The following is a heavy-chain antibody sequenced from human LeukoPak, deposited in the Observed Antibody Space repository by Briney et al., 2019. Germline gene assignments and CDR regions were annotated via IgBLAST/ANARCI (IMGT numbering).Heavy chain of an antibody. V-gene: IGHV3-23*01. CDR3: AKRYSSSSWTAAFDS. Sequence: AGSLRLSCAASGFTFSSYAMAWVRQTPGRGLEWVSGIRVSGDGTYYADSVKPRFTISRDNSKNTLYLQINSMRAEDTAVYYCAKRYSSSSWTAAFDSWGQGTLVTVPS. D-gene: IGHD2-2*01. CDR1: GFTFSSYA. J-gene: IGHJ4*02. CDR2: IRVSGDGT.